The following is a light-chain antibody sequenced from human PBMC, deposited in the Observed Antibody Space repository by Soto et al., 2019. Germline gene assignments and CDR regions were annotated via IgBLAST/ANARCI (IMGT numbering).Light chain of an antibody. CDR3: QQTNT. Sequence: EIVLTQSPGTLSLSPGERATLSCRASQSVSSRYLAWYQQNPGQAPRLLIYDASARATGTPNRFSGSGSGTDFTLTISRLEPEDFAVYYCQQTNTLGGGTKVEL. J-gene: IGKJ4*01. CDR2: DAS. V-gene: IGKV3-20*01. CDR1: QSVSSRY.